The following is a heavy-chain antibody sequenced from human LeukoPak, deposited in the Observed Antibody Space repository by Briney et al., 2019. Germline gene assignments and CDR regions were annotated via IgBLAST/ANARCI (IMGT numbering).Heavy chain of an antibody. J-gene: IGHJ6*03. CDR1: GYTFTSYD. D-gene: IGHD6-13*01. CDR2: MNPNSGNT. V-gene: IGHV1-8*03. Sequence: ASVKVSCKASGYTFTSYDINWVRQATGQGLEWMGWMNPNSGNTGYAQKFQGRVTITRNTSISTAYMELSSLRSEDTAVYYCARAPQQPFYYYYYMDVWGKGTTVTVSS. CDR3: ARAPQQPFYYYYYMDV.